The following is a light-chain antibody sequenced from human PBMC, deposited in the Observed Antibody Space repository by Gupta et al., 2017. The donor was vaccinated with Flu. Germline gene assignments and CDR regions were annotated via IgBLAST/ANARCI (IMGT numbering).Light chain of an antibody. Sequence: TVSCTGSSSNIGADYDVHWYQQVPGTAPKLLIFGNNNRPSGVPDRFSGSRSGTSASLAIDGLQSEDEADYYCQSYDSRLGDSDVFGTGTKVTGL. CDR2: GNN. CDR3: QSYDSRLGDSDV. CDR1: SSNIGADYD. V-gene: IGLV1-40*01. J-gene: IGLJ1*01.